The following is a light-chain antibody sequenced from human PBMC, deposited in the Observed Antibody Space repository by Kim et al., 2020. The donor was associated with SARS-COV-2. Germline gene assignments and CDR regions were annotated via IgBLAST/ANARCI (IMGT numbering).Light chain of an antibody. J-gene: IGKJ4*01. CDR2: DAS. V-gene: IGKV1-33*01. Sequence: RSASVGDSVTITCRTDQDSNNYLNWYQHTPGKVPNLLIYDASNLEKGVPSRFSGSGSGTHFTLTISGLRPEDVGTYYCHQYDDFTFGGGTRVDIK. CDR3: HQYDDFT. CDR1: QDSNNY.